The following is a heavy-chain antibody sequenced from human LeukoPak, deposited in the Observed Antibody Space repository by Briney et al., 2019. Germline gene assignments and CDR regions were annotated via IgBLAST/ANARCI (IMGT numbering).Heavy chain of an antibody. CDR1: GGSISSYY. CDR2: IYHRGST. J-gene: IGHJ4*02. V-gene: IGHV4-59*08. Sequence: SETLSLTCTVSGGSISSYYWSWIRQPPGKGLEWIGDIYHRGSTNYNPSLTSRVNISVDTSKNQFSLKLTSVTAADTAVYYCARRRRSGGLYIDYWGQGTLVTVSS. CDR3: ARRRRSGGLYIDY. D-gene: IGHD2-15*01.